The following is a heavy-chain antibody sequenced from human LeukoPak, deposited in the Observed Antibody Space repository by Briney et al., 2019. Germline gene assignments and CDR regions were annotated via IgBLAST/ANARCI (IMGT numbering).Heavy chain of an antibody. CDR3: ARGPIIDIVIVPTADDYYYMDV. Sequence: ASVKVSCKTSGYTFSSYGITWVRQAPGQGLEWVGWIRGDNGDTNYAQKLQGRVTMTTDTSTSTAYMELRSLGSDETAVYYCARGPIIDIVIVPTADDYYYMDVWGKGTTVTVSS. CDR2: IRGDNGDT. V-gene: IGHV1-18*01. CDR1: GYTFSSYG. D-gene: IGHD2-2*01. J-gene: IGHJ6*03.